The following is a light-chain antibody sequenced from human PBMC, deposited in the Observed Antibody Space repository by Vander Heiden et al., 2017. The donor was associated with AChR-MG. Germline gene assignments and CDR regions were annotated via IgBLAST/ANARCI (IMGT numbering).Light chain of an antibody. CDR3: SSYTSSSTLV. V-gene: IGLV2-14*01. J-gene: IGLJ1*01. Sequence: QSALTQPASVSGSPGPSVTISCSGTSSDVGSYNYVSWYQQHPGKAPKLMFYEVRRRPSGASHRFSGSKSGNTASLTISGLQAEDAADYYCSSYTSSSTLVFGTGTKVTVL. CDR1: SSDVGSYNY. CDR2: EVR.